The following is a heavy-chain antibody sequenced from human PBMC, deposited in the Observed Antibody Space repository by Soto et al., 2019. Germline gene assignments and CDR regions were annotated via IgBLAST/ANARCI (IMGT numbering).Heavy chain of an antibody. V-gene: IGHV4-31*03. Sequence: SETLSLTCTVSGGSISSGGYYWSWIRQHPGKGLEWIGYIYYSGNTYYNPSLKSRVTISVDTSKNQFSLKLSSVTAADTAVYYCAREHDSSGYSGLSFDYWGQGTLVTVSS. CDR1: GGSISSGGYY. J-gene: IGHJ4*02. CDR2: IYYSGNT. CDR3: AREHDSSGYSGLSFDY. D-gene: IGHD3-22*01.